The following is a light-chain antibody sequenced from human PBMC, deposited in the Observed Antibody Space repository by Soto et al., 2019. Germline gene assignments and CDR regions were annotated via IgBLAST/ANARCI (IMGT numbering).Light chain of an antibody. CDR1: QSISSSY. CDR3: QQFGSSPLT. CDR2: GAS. J-gene: IGKJ4*01. V-gene: IGKV3-20*01. Sequence: EIVLTQSPGTLSLSPGERTTLSCRASQSISSSYVAWYQQKPGQAPRLLIYGASSRATGIPYRFGGSGSGTDFTLTINRLEPEDFAVYYCQQFGSSPLTFGGGTKVDIK.